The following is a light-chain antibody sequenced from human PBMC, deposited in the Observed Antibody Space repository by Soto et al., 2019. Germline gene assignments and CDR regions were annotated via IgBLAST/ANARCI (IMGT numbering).Light chain of an antibody. J-gene: IGLJ1*01. CDR3: TSYTITSPDV. Sequence: QSVLTQPASMSGSPGQSITISCTGTSSDIGRYNFVSWYQHHPGKAPKLIIYEATKRPSGVSYRFSGSKSGNTASLTISGLQPEDEADYYCTSYTITSPDVFGTGTKVTV. CDR1: SSDIGRYNF. CDR2: EAT. V-gene: IGLV2-14*01.